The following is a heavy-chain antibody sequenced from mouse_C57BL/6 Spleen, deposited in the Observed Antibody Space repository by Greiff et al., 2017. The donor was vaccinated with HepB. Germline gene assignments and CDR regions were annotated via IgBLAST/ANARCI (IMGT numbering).Heavy chain of an antibody. CDR1: GYAFSSYW. V-gene: IGHV1-80*01. Sequence: VMLQQSGAELVKPGASVKISCKASGYAFSSYWMNWVKQRPGKGLEWIGQIYPGDGDTNYNGKFKGKATLTADKSSSTAYMQLSSLTSEDSAVYFCARFYDGTTDYAMDYWGQGTSVTVSS. CDR3: ARFYDGTTDYAMDY. CDR2: IYPGDGDT. J-gene: IGHJ4*01. D-gene: IGHD2-3*01.